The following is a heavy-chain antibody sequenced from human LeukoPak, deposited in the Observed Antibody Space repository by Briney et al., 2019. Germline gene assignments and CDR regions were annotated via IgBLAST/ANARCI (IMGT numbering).Heavy chain of an antibody. J-gene: IGHJ4*02. D-gene: IGHD1-26*01. V-gene: IGHV3-7*01. CDR1: GCTFSIYW. CDR3: ARDPYKGATTTSPIDY. Sequence: GGSLRLSCAASGCTFSIYWMSWVRQAPGKGLEWVANIKQDGSEKYYVDSVKGRFTISRDNAKNSLYLQMNSLRAEDTAVYYCARDPYKGATTTSPIDYWGQGTLVTVSS. CDR2: IKQDGSEK.